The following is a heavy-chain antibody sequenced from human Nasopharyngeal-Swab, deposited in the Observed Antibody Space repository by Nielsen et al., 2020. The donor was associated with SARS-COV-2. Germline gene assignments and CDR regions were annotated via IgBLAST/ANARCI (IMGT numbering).Heavy chain of an antibody. Sequence: SVKVSCKASGYTFTSYGISWVRQAPGQGLEWMGRIIPILGIANYAQKFQGRVTIPADKSTSTAYMELSSLRSEDTAVYYCAREIMITFGGVVVESFAYFDYWGQGTLVTASS. CDR1: GYTFTSYG. CDR2: IIPILGIA. V-gene: IGHV1-69*04. CDR3: AREIMITFGGVVVESFAYFDY. D-gene: IGHD3-16*02. J-gene: IGHJ4*02.